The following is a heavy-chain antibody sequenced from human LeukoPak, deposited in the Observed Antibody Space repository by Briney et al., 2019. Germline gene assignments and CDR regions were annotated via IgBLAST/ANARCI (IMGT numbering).Heavy chain of an antibody. Sequence: PSGTLSLTCTVSGGSISSNTYYWSWIRQHPGKGLEWIGFIYYNGGTYYNPSLKSRVTISVDTSKNQFSLRLSSVTAADTAVYYCARDAAIAVVPAAKGGAFDIWGQGTMVTVSS. V-gene: IGHV4-31*03. CDR1: GGSISSNTYY. CDR3: ARDAAIAVVPAAKGGAFDI. D-gene: IGHD2-2*01. J-gene: IGHJ3*02. CDR2: IYYNGGT.